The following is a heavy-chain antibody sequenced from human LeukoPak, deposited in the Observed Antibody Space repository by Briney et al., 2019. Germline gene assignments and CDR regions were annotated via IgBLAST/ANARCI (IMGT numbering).Heavy chain of an antibody. CDR1: GGSISSYY. Sequence: PSETLSLTCTVSGGSISSYYWSWIRQPAGKGLEWIGRIYTSGSTNYNPSLKSRVTMSVDTSKNQFSLKLSSVTAADTAVYYCARALVTTRWVYSYYMDVWGKGTTVTISS. CDR3: ARALVTTRWVYSYYMDV. V-gene: IGHV4-4*07. CDR2: IYTSGST. J-gene: IGHJ6*03. D-gene: IGHD4-17*01.